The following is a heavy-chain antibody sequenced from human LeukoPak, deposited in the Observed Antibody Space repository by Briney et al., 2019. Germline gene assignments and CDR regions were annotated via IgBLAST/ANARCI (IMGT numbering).Heavy chain of an antibody. CDR1: GGSISSGGYS. V-gene: IGHV4-30-2*01. J-gene: IGHJ4*02. D-gene: IGHD2-8*02. Sequence: SQTLSLTCAVSGGSISSGGYSWSWIRQPPGKGMEWIGYIYHSGSTYYNPSLRSRVTISVDRSKNQFSLKLSSVTAADTAVYYCASEDTGSFDYWGQGTLVTVSS. CDR2: IYHSGST. CDR3: ASEDTGSFDY.